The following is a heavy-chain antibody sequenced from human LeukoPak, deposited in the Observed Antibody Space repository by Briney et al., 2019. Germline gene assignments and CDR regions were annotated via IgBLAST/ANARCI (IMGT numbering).Heavy chain of an antibody. CDR2: IHYSGTT. Sequence: SETLSLTCTVSGGSISGYYWSWIRQPPGKGLECIGYIHYSGTTNYNPSLKSRVTISVDTSKNQLSLKVSSVTAADTAVYYCARNPYDEVFDYWGQGTLVTVSP. J-gene: IGHJ4*02. V-gene: IGHV4-59*01. D-gene: IGHD5-12*01. CDR3: ARNPYDEVFDY. CDR1: GGSISGYY.